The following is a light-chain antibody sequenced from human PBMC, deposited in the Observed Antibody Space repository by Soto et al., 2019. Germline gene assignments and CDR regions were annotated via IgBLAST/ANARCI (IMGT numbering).Light chain of an antibody. J-gene: IGKJ3*01. V-gene: IGKV3-15*01. CDR2: GAS. CDR1: QSVGRD. Sequence: EIVMTQSPATPSVSPGEGATLSCRASQSVGRDLAWYQQKPGQAPRLLIYGASTRATGIPARFTGSGSGTEFTLAINSLQSEGFAVYWCQQYNTWPPTFGPGTTVDIK. CDR3: QQYNTWPPT.